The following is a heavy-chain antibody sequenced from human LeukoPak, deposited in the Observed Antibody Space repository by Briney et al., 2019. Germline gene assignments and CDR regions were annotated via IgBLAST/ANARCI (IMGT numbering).Heavy chain of an antibody. CDR2: INPNGGST. CDR3: ARGASVGGFDY. CDR1: GYTFTTYY. V-gene: IGHV1-46*01. J-gene: IGHJ4*02. Sequence: ASVKVSCKASGYTFTTYYLHWVRQAPGQGLEWMGIINPNGGSTNYAQNFQGRVTMTRDTSTSTVYMELSSLRSEDTAVYYCARGASVGGFDYWGPGTLVTVSS. D-gene: IGHD3-3*01.